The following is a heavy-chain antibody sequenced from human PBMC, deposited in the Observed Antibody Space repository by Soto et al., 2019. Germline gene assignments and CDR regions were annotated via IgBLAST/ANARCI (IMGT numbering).Heavy chain of an antibody. CDR3: AANLEMATTTFDY. V-gene: IGHV1-69*13. J-gene: IGHJ4*02. CDR1: GGTFSSYA. CDR2: IIPIFGTA. Sequence: SVKVSCKASGGTFSSYAISWVRQAPGQGLEWMGGIIPIFGTANYAQKFQGRVTITADESTSTAYMELSSLRSEDTAVYYCAANLEMATTTFDYCGQRTLVTVSS. D-gene: IGHD5-12*01.